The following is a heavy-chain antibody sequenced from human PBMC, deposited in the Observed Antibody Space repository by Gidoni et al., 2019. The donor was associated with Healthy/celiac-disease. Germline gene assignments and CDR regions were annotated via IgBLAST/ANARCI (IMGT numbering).Heavy chain of an antibody. CDR2: ISSSSSYI. CDR3: ARDGGSYYYGSGSYDVPDY. J-gene: IGHJ4*02. V-gene: IGHV3-21*01. CDR1: GFTFSSYS. D-gene: IGHD3-10*01. Sequence: EVQLVESGGGLVKPGGSLRLSCAASGFTFSSYSMNWVRQAPGKGLEWVSSISSSSSYIYYADSVKGRFTISRDNAKNSLYLQMNSLRAEDTAVYYCARDGGSYYYGSGSYDVPDYWGQGTLVTVSS.